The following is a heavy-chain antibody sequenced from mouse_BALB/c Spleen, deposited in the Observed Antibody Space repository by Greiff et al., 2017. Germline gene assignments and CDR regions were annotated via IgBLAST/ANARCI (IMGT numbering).Heavy chain of an antibody. CDR2: IYPGNVNT. CDR3: ARLVSDYFDY. CDR1: GYTFTSYY. Sequence: QVQLKQSGPELVKPGASVRISCKASGYTFTSYYIHWVKQRPGQGLEWIGWIYPGNVNTKYNEKFKGKATLTADKSSSTAYMQLSSLTSEDSAVYFCARLVSDYFDYWGQGTTLTGSS. J-gene: IGHJ2*01. V-gene: IGHV1S56*01.